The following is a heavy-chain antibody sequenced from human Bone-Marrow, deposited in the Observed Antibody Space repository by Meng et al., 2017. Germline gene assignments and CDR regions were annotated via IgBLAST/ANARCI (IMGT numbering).Heavy chain of an antibody. D-gene: IGHD3-22*01. J-gene: IGHJ3*02. Sequence: ASVKVSCKASGYTFTGYYMHWVRQAPGQGLEWMGWINPNSGGTNYAQKFLGRVTMTRDTSISTAYMGLSRLRSDDTAVYYCARDRQTKYYYDSSDDAFDIWGQETMVTVSS. V-gene: IGHV1-2*02. CDR1: GYTFTGYY. CDR2: INPNSGGT. CDR3: ARDRQTKYYYDSSDDAFDI.